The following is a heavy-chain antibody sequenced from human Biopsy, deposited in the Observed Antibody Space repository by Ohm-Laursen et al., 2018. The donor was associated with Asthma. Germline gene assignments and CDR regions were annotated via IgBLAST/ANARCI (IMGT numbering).Heavy chain of an antibody. CDR2: IYSGGTS. CDR3: ARGDSSNWSHYYFDY. D-gene: IGHD3-22*01. Sequence: SLRLSCAASGFAVSRDYMFWVRQAPGKGLEWVSAIYSGGTSHTADAVRGRFTISRDYSKNTLYLQMHSLRAEDAAVYYYARGDSSNWSHYYFDYWGQGTLVTVSS. J-gene: IGHJ4*02. CDR1: GFAVSRDY. V-gene: IGHV3-53*01.